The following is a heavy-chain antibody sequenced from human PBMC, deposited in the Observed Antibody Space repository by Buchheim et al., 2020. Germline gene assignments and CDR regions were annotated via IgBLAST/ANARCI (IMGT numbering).Heavy chain of an antibody. Sequence: QVQLQESGPGLVKPSGTLSLTCAVSGGSISSINWWSWVRQPPGKGLEWIGEIYHSGPTNYNPSLKSRVTISVEKSKNQFYPKLSSVTAADTAVYYCARDPKSRAAQYSSSSGWFDPWGQGTL. D-gene: IGHD6-6*01. V-gene: IGHV4-4*02. J-gene: IGHJ5*02. CDR2: IYHSGPT. CDR1: GGSISSINW. CDR3: ARDPKSRAAQYSSSSGWFDP.